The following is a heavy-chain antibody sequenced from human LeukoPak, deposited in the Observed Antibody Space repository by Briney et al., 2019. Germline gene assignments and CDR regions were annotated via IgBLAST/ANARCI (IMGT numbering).Heavy chain of an antibody. CDR3: ARDPGAPGNWFDP. CDR2: ISAYNGYT. CDR1: GYTFTSYA. J-gene: IGHJ5*02. Sequence: GASVKVSCKASGYTFTSYAMNWVRQAPGQGLEWMGWISAYNGYTYYAQKLQGRVTMTTDTSTSTAYMELRSLRSDDTAVYYCARDPGAPGNWFDPWGQGTLVTVSS. V-gene: IGHV1-18*01.